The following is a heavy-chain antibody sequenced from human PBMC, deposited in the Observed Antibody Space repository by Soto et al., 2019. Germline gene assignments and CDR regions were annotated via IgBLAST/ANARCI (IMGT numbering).Heavy chain of an antibody. Sequence: ASVKVSCKASGYTFTSYGISWVRQAPGQGLDWMGWISAYNGNTNYAQKLQGRVTMTTDTSTSTAYMELRSLRSDDTAVYYCARATHVDIVATIGDLIDYWGQGTLVTVSS. J-gene: IGHJ4*02. CDR3: ARATHVDIVATIGDLIDY. D-gene: IGHD5-12*01. CDR2: ISAYNGNT. V-gene: IGHV1-18*01. CDR1: GYTFTSYG.